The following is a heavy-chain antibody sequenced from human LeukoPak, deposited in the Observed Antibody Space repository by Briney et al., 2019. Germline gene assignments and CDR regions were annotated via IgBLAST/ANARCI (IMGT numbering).Heavy chain of an antibody. J-gene: IGHJ4*02. CDR2: INPSGGGT. CDR3: ARADSSGYCNFDY. V-gene: IGHV1-46*01. D-gene: IGHD3-22*01. Sequence: GASVKVSCRAAGYTFTNYYMHWVRQAPGQGLEWIGIINPSGGGTTYAQKFQGRVTMTRDTSTSTVYMELSSLRSEDTAVYYCARADSSGYCNFDYWGQGTLVTVSS. CDR1: GYTFTNYY.